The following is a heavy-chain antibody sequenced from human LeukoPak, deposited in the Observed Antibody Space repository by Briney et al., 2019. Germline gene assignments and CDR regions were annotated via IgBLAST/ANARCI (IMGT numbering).Heavy chain of an antibody. Sequence: ASVKVSCKAFGYTFTSYGISWVRQAPGQGLEWMGWISAYNGNTNYAQKLQGRVTMTTDTSTSTAYMELRSLRSDDTAVYYCARDIRRWGGDAFDIWGQGTMVTVSS. CDR3: ARDIRRWGGDAFDI. CDR1: GYTFTSYG. D-gene: IGHD3-16*01. V-gene: IGHV1-18*01. CDR2: ISAYNGNT. J-gene: IGHJ3*02.